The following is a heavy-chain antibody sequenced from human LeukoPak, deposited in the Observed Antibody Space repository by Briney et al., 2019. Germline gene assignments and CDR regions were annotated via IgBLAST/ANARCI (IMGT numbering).Heavy chain of an antibody. J-gene: IGHJ4*02. V-gene: IGHV4-59*01. CDR3: AGGGYCYGPSLGD. D-gene: IGHD5-18*01. CDR1: GGSISSYY. Sequence: SETLSLTCTVSGGSISSYYWSWIRQPPGKGLEWIGYIYYSGSTNYNPSLKSRVTISVDTSKNQFSLKLSSVTAADTAVYYCAGGGYCYGPSLGDWGQGTLVTVSS. CDR2: IYYSGST.